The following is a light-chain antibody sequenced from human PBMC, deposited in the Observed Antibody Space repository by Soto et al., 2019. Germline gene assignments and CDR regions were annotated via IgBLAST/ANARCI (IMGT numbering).Light chain of an antibody. J-gene: IGLJ2*01. CDR1: SSNIGTYS. CDR3: AAWDDSLNGVV. CDR2: TNN. Sequence: VLTQPPSASGTPGQRVTISCSGSSSNIGTYSVNWYQQLPGAAPKLLIYTNNQRPSGVPDRFSGSKSGTSASLAISGLQSGDEANYYCAAWDDSLNGVVFGGGTKLTVL. V-gene: IGLV1-44*01.